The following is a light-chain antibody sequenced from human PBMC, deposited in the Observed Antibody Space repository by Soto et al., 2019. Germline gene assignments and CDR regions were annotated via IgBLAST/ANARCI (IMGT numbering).Light chain of an antibody. CDR3: QQRSNWPPKWT. CDR2: DAS. CDR1: QSVSSY. V-gene: IGKV3-11*01. Sequence: EIVLTQSPATLSLSPWERATLSCGASQSVSSYLAWYQQKPGQAPRLLIYDASNRATGIPARFRGSGSGTDFTLTISSLEPEDFAVYYCQQRSNWPPKWTFGQGTKVDIK. J-gene: IGKJ1*01.